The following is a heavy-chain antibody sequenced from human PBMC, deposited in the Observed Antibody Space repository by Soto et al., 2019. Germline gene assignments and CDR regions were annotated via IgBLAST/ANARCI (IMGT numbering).Heavy chain of an antibody. J-gene: IGHJ4*02. CDR3: AKDLNFMVRGVILPFDY. CDR2: ISYDGSNK. D-gene: IGHD3-10*01. Sequence: GGSLRLSCAASGFTFSSYGMHWVRQAPGKGLEWVAVISYDGSNKYYADSVKGRFTISRDNSKNMLYLQMNSLRAEDTAVYYCAKDLNFMVRGVILPFDYWGQGTLVTVSS. CDR1: GFTFSSYG. V-gene: IGHV3-30*18.